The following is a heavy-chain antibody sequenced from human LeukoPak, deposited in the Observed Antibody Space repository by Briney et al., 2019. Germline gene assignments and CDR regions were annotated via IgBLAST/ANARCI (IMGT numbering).Heavy chain of an antibody. Sequence: PSETLSLTCTVSGGSISSYYWSWIRQPPRKGLEWIGYIYYSGSTNYNPSLKSRVTISVDTSKNQFSLKLSSVTAADTAVYYCARGSIAAAGRLFDYWGQGTLVTVSS. V-gene: IGHV4-59*01. CDR3: ARGSIAAAGRLFDY. J-gene: IGHJ4*02. CDR2: IYYSGST. D-gene: IGHD6-13*01. CDR1: GGSISSYY.